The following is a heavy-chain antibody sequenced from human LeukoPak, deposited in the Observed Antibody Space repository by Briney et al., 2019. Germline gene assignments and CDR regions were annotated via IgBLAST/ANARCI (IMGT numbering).Heavy chain of an antibody. D-gene: IGHD4-17*01. CDR1: GFTFSSYA. CDR3: ASIGSRDYGDR. J-gene: IGHJ4*02. V-gene: IGHV3-21*01. Sequence: GGSLRLSCAASGFTFSSYAMSWVRQAPGKGLEWVSSISSSSSYIYYADSVKGRFTISRDNAKNSLYLQINSLRAEDTAVYYCASIGSRDYGDRWGQGTLVTVSS. CDR2: ISSSSSYI.